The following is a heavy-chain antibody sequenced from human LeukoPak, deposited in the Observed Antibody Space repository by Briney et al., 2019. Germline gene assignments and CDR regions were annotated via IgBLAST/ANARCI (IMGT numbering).Heavy chain of an antibody. J-gene: IGHJ4*02. CDR1: GDSISSSNW. CDR2: ISHTGST. D-gene: IGHD6-19*01. CDR3: TRSSGWWSLDY. V-gene: IGHV4-4*02. Sequence: SETLSLTCTVSGDSISSSNWWNWVRLPPGKGLDWIGEISHTGSTKYSPSLKDRVTISKDNSKNQFSLKLNSVAAADTATYYCTRSSGWWSLDYWGQGALVTVSS.